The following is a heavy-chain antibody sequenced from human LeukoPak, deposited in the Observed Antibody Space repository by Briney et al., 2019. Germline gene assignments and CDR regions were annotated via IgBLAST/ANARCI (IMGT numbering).Heavy chain of an antibody. V-gene: IGHV3-48*03. Sequence: PGGSLRLSCAASGLSFSTAWMGWVRQAPGKGLEWVSYISSNGNTIKYADSVEGRFTISRDYAKNSLYLQMNSLRAEDTAVYYCARDLGWAAGGDYWGQGTLVTVSS. D-gene: IGHD6-13*01. CDR3: ARDLGWAAGGDY. CDR1: GLSFSTAW. J-gene: IGHJ4*02. CDR2: ISSNGNTI.